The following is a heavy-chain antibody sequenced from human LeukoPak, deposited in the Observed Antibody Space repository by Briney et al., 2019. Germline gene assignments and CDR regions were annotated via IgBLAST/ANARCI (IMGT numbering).Heavy chain of an antibody. V-gene: IGHV4-39*07. CDR2: LYYTGST. D-gene: IGHD1-1*01. Sequence: PSETLSLTCTVSGDSITNNKYYWGWIRQPPGKGLEWIGILYYTGSTDFSPSLKSRVTISVDTSKNQFSLKLSSVTAPDTAAYYCARTTGTKPDFDYGGQGTLVTVSS. CDR3: ARTTGTKPDFDY. J-gene: IGHJ4*02. CDR1: GDSITNNKYY.